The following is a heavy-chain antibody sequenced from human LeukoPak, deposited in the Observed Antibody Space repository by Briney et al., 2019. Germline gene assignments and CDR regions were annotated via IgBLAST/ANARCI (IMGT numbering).Heavy chain of an antibody. J-gene: IGHJ1*01. Sequence: TGGSLRLSCAASGFTFDDYAMYWVRQAPGKGLEWVSGISWNSVGIGYADSVRGRFTISRDNARNSLYLQMNSLRAEDTALYYCAKDSSGGGWSYGDYVYFQHWGQGTLVTVSS. CDR2: ISWNSVGI. CDR3: AKDSSGGGWSYGDYVYFQH. D-gene: IGHD4-17*01. CDR1: GFTFDDYA. V-gene: IGHV3-9*01.